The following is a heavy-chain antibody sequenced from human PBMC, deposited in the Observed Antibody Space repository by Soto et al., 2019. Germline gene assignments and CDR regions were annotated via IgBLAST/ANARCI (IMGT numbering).Heavy chain of an antibody. CDR1: GGSISSYY. D-gene: IGHD6-19*01. Sequence: SETLSLTCTVSGGSISSYYWSWIRQPPGKGLEWIGYIYYSGSTNYNPSLKSRVTISVDTSKNQFSLKLSSVTAADTAVYYCARAADYYYYMDVWGKGTTVTVSS. J-gene: IGHJ6*03. CDR3: ARAADYYYYMDV. CDR2: IYYSGST. V-gene: IGHV4-59*01.